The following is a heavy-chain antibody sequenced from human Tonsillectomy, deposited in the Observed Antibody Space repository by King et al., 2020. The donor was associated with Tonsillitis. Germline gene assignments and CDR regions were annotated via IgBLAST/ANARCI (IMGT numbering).Heavy chain of an antibody. D-gene: IGHD6-19*01. CDR3: AWDTSRKLGRGWSDALDL. CDR1: GFTFRGYW. Sequence: VQLVESGGNLVQPGGSLRLSCAASGFTFRGYWMTWVRPAPGKGLEWVANINQDGSKKSSVDCVTGRFTISRDNATNALFLEMNRLRVEDTAEYYCAWDTSRKLGRGWSDALDLWGQGTMVTVSS. V-gene: IGHV3-7*04. CDR2: INQDGSKK. J-gene: IGHJ3*01.